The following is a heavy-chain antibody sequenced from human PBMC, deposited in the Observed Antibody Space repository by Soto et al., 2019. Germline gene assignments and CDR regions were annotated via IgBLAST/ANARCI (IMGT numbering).Heavy chain of an antibody. V-gene: IGHV3-7*01. CDR1: GFTFSGYW. Sequence: AGGSLRLSCAASGFTFSGYWMTWVRQTPGKGLEWVANMNPDGSTKNYVDSVKGRFTISRDNAQNSLYLQMNSLRAEDTAVFYCARHCHYCIDVWGRGTTVTVSS. CDR2: MNPDGSTK. CDR3: ARHCHYCIDV. J-gene: IGHJ6*03. D-gene: IGHD2-21*02.